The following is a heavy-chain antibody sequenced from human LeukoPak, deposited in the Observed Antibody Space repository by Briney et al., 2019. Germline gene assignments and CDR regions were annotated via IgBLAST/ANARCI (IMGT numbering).Heavy chain of an antibody. D-gene: IGHD2-2*01. V-gene: IGHV4-4*07. CDR1: GGSISSYY. Sequence: SETLSLTCTVSGGSISSYYWTWIRQPAGKGLEWIGRIPTSGSTNYNPSLKSRVTMSVDTSKNQFSLKLYSVTAADTAVYYCARDDDCSSTTCPWYAFDIWGQGTMVTVSS. CDR2: IPTSGST. CDR3: ARDDDCSSTTCPWYAFDI. J-gene: IGHJ3*02.